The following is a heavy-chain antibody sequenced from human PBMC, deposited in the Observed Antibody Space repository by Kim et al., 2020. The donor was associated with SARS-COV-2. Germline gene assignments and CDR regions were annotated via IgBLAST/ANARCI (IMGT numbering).Heavy chain of an antibody. CDR1: GFTFSSYG. CDR2: ISYDGSNK. J-gene: IGHJ6*02. Sequence: GGSLRLSCAASGFTFSSYGMHWVRQAPGKGLEWVAVISYDGSNKYYADSVKGRFTISRDNSKNTLYLQMNSLRAEDTAVYYCARDLRSPGIAVAGTYYGMDVWGQGTTVTVSS. D-gene: IGHD6-19*01. CDR3: ARDLRSPGIAVAGTYYGMDV. V-gene: IGHV3-33*05.